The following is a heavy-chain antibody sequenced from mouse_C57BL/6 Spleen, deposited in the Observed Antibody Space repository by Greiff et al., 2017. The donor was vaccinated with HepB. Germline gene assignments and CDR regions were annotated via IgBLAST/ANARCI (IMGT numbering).Heavy chain of an antibody. V-gene: IGHV1-54*01. J-gene: IGHJ4*01. D-gene: IGHD2-14*01. CDR3: ARSAEGTDYAMDY. CDR1: GYAFTNYL. CDR2: INPGSGGT. Sequence: VQRVESGAELVRPGTSVKVSCKASGYAFTNYLIEWVKQRPGQGLEWIGVINPGSGGTNYNEKFKGKATLTADKSSSTAYMQLSSLTSEDSAVYFGARSAEGTDYAMDYWGQGTSVTVSS.